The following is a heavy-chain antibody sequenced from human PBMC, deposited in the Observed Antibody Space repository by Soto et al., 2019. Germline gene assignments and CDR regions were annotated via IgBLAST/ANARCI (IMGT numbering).Heavy chain of an antibody. V-gene: IGHV1-69*13. J-gene: IGHJ6*02. CDR2: IIPIFGTA. CDR3: ARDQGLEQLDTVYGMDV. D-gene: IGHD6-6*01. Sequence: SVKVSCKASGGTFSSYAISWVRQAPGQGLEWMGGIIPIFGTANYAQKFQGRVTITADESTSTAYMELSSLRSEDTAVYYCARDQGLEQLDTVYGMDVWGQGTTVTVSS. CDR1: GGTFSSYA.